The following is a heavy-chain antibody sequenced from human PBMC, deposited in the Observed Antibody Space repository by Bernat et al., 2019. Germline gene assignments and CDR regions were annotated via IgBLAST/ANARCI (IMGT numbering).Heavy chain of an antibody. CDR2: IWYDGSNK. Sequence: QVQLVESGGGVVQPGRSLRLSCAASGFTFSSYGMHWVRQAPGKGLEWVAVIWYDGSNKYYADSVKGRFTISRDNSKNTLYLQMNSLRAEDMAVYYCARDGAVTTGGYYYYYMDVWGKGTTVTVSS. CDR1: GFTFSSYG. CDR3: ARDGAVTTGGYYYYYMDV. D-gene: IGHD4-11*01. J-gene: IGHJ6*03. V-gene: IGHV3-33*01.